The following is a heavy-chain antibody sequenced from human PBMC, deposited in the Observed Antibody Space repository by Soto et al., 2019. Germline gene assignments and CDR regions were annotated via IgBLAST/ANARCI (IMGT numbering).Heavy chain of an antibody. J-gene: IGHJ5*02. D-gene: IGHD6-13*01. CDR1: GGSISSYY. CDR2: IYYSGST. V-gene: IGHV4-59*01. Sequence: PSETLSLTCTVSGGSISSYYWSWIRQPPGKGLEWIGYIYYSGSTNYNPSLKSRVTISVDTSKNQFSLKLSTVTAADTAVTYCARDSPDSSSRQRGPHPHNWFDPWGEGTLVTVSS. CDR3: ARDSPDSSSRQRGPHPHNWFDP.